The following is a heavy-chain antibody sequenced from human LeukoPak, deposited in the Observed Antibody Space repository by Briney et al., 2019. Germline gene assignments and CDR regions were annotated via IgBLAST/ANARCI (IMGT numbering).Heavy chain of an antibody. CDR3: ARDHSYHYSSSWDDY. Sequence: PGRSLRLPCAASGFTFSSYAMHWVRQAPGKGLEWVAVISYDGSNKYYADSVKGRFTISRDNSKNTLYLQMNSLRAEDTAVYYCARDHSYHYSSSWDDYWGQGTLVTVSS. J-gene: IGHJ4*02. V-gene: IGHV3-30-3*01. D-gene: IGHD6-13*01. CDR1: GFTFSSYA. CDR2: ISYDGSNK.